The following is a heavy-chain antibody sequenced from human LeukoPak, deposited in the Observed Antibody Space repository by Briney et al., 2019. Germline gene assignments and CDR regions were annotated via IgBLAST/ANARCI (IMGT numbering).Heavy chain of an antibody. D-gene: IGHD6-19*01. CDR2: ISTYNGDT. Sequence: APVKVSCKASGYTFTSYDINWVRQAPGQGLEWMGWISTYNGDTNYAQKVQGRVTMTTDTSTSTAYMELRSLRSDDTAVYYCARSQWLKNFDYWGQGTLVTVSS. J-gene: IGHJ4*02. CDR3: ARSQWLKNFDY. CDR1: GYTFTSYD. V-gene: IGHV1-18*01.